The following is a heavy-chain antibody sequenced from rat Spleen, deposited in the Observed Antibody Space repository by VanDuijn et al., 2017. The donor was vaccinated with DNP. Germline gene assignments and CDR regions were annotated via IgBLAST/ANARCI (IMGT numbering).Heavy chain of an antibody. D-gene: IGHD1-12*03. V-gene: IGHV5S13*01. CDR1: GFTFSKCG. Sequence: EVQLVESGGGLVQPGRSLKVSCAASGFTFSKCGMAWVRQAPKKGLEWVAYISNDGGSTYYRDSVKGRFSISRDNAKNTQYLQRDSLRSEDTATYYCARGYDGYDYWGQGVMVTVSS. J-gene: IGHJ2*01. CDR2: ISNDGGST. CDR3: ARGYDGYDY.